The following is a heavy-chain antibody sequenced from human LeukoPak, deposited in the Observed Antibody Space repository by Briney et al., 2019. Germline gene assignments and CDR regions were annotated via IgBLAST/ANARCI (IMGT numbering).Heavy chain of an antibody. CDR2: ISDSGGTT. CDR1: GFTSAGYA. Sequence: PGGSLRLSCAASGFTSAGYAMSWVRQAPGKGLEWVSGISDSGGTTYYADSVKGRFTISRDNSKNTLYLQMNSLRAEDTATYYCAREDPGPFDAFDTWGQGAKVTVSS. V-gene: IGHV3-23*01. CDR3: AREDPGPFDAFDT. J-gene: IGHJ3*02.